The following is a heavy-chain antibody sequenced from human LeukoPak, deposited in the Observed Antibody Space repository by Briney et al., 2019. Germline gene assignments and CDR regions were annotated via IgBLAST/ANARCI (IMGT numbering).Heavy chain of an antibody. Sequence: ASVKVSCKASGYTFTGYYMHRVLQAPGQGLEWMGWINPNSGGTNYAQKFQGRVTTTRDTSISTAYMELSRLRSDDTAVYYCARDDSSGWYSGYYYYGMDVWGQGTTVIVSS. CDR1: GYTFTGYY. V-gene: IGHV1-2*02. CDR2: INPNSGGT. D-gene: IGHD6-19*01. J-gene: IGHJ6*02. CDR3: ARDDSSGWYSGYYYYGMDV.